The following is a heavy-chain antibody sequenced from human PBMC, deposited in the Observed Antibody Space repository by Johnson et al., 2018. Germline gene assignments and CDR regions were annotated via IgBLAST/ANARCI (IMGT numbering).Heavy chain of an antibody. D-gene: IGHD4-11*01. Sequence: QVQLVESGGGVVQPGRSLRLSCAASVFTFSSYGMHWVRQAPGKGLEWVAVISYDGSNKYYADSVKGRFTISRDNSKNTLYLQMNSLRAEDTAVYYCAATDPYYYYYMDVWGKGTTVTVSS. CDR2: ISYDGSNK. V-gene: IGHV3-30*03. CDR3: AATDPYYYYYMDV. J-gene: IGHJ6*03. CDR1: VFTFSSYG.